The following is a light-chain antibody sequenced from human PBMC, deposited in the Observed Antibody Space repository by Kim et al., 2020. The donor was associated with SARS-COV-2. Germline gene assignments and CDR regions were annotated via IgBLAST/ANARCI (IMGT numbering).Light chain of an antibody. CDR2: GAS. CDR3: QQYNNWPPPIT. V-gene: IGKV3-15*01. CDR1: QSVSSN. Sequence: GERATLSCRASQSVSSNLAWYQQEPGQAPRLLIYGASTRATGIPARFSGSGSGTEFTLTISSLQSEDFAFYYCQQYNNWPPPITFGQGTRLEIK. J-gene: IGKJ5*01.